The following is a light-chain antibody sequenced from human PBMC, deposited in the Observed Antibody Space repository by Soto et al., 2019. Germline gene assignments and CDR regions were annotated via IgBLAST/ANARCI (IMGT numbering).Light chain of an antibody. CDR3: QHSSSYSEA. CDR2: KAS. J-gene: IGKJ1*01. V-gene: IGKV1-5*03. CDR1: QTISSC. Sequence: DIQMTQSPSTLSGSGGDRVTITCRAGQTISSCLAWYKQKPGKAPKLLIYKASTLKNGVPSRFSGSGSGTEFTLTISSLQPDDFATYYCQHSSSYSEAFGQGTKVELK.